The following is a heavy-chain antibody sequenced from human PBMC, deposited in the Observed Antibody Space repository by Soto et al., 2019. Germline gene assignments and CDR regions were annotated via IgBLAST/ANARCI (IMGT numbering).Heavy chain of an antibody. CDR1: GYSFTSYW. CDR2: IDPSDSYT. J-gene: IGHJ4*02. V-gene: IGHV5-10-1*01. D-gene: IGHD6-13*01. CDR3: ARHSRGREQLVLVDY. Sequence: PGESLKISCKGSGYSFTSYWISWVRQMPGKGLEWMGRIDPSDSYTNYSPSFQGHVTISADKSISTAYLQWSSLKASDTAMYYCARHSRGREQLVLVDYWGQGTLVTVSS.